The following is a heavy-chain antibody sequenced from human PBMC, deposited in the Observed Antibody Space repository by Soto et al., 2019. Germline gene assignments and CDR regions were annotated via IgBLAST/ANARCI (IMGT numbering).Heavy chain of an antibody. V-gene: IGHV1-3*01. CDR3: ASLSVAGQDAFDI. CDR2: INAGNGNT. D-gene: IGHD6-19*01. J-gene: IGHJ3*02. Sequence: ASVKVSCKASGYTFTSYAMHWVRQAPGQRLEWMGWINAGNGNTKYSQEFQGRVTITRDTSASTAYMELSSLRSEDTAVYYCASLSVAGQDAFDIWGQGTMVTVSS. CDR1: GYTFTSYA.